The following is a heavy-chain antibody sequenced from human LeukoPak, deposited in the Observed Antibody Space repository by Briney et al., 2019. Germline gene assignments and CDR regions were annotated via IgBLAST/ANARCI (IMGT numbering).Heavy chain of an antibody. CDR1: GFTFTSSA. CDR2: IVVGSGNT. CDR3: AAGYDFWSGYYIFDY. J-gene: IGHJ4*02. D-gene: IGHD3-3*01. Sequence: ASVRVSCKASGFTFTSSAVQWVRQARGQRLEWIGWIVVGSGNTNYAQKFQERVTITRDMSTSTAYMELSSLRSEDTAVYYCAAGYDFWSGYYIFDYWGQGTLVTVS. V-gene: IGHV1-58*01.